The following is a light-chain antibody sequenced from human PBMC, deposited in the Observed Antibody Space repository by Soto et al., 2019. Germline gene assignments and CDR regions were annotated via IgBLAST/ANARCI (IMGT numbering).Light chain of an antibody. V-gene: IGLV2-14*01. CDR3: SSYTISNTV. J-gene: IGLJ3*02. CDR1: SSDVGGYNY. Sequence: QSALTQPASVSGSPGQSITISCTGTSSDVGGYNYVSWYQQHPGKAPKLMIYEVSNRPSGVSSRFSGSKSGNTASLTISGLQAEDEADYYCSSYTISNTVFGGGTKVTVL. CDR2: EVS.